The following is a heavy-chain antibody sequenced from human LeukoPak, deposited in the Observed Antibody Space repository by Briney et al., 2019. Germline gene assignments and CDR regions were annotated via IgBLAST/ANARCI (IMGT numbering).Heavy chain of an antibody. J-gene: IGHJ4*02. CDR1: GYTFSSYY. D-gene: IGHD3-22*01. CDR3: ARDKGGYSDY. CDR2: INPSGGST. V-gene: IGHV1-46*01. Sequence: ASVKVSCKASGYTFSSYYMHWVRQAPGQGLEWMGIINPSGGSTNYAQEFQGRVTITRDTSASTAYMELSSLRSEDMAVYYCARDKGGYSDYWGQGTLVTVSS.